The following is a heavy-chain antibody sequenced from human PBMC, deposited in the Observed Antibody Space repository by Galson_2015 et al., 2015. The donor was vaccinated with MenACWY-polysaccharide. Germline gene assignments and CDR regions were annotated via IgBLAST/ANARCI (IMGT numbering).Heavy chain of an antibody. Sequence: SLRLSCAASGFTFDDYAMHWVRQAPGKGLEWVSGISWNSGSIGYADSVKGRFTISRDNAKNSLYLQMNSLRAEDTALYYCAKDLQLWGFRGLGHWGQGTLVTVSS. CDR2: ISWNSGSI. J-gene: IGHJ5*02. CDR1: GFTFDDYA. D-gene: IGHD5-18*01. CDR3: AKDLQLWGFRGLGH. V-gene: IGHV3-9*01.